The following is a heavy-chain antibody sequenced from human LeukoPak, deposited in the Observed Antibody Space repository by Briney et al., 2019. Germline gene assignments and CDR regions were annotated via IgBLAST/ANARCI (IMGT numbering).Heavy chain of an antibody. Sequence: SEALSLTCTVSGGSISSYYWSWIRQPPGKGLEWIGYIYYSGSTNYNPSLKGRVTISVDTSKNQFSLKLSSVTAADTAVYYCARIKGETIFGVVPWYYHYYMDVWGKGTTVTVSS. J-gene: IGHJ6*03. CDR1: GGSISSYY. CDR2: IYYSGST. D-gene: IGHD3-3*01. CDR3: ARIKGETIFGVVPWYYHYYMDV. V-gene: IGHV4-59*01.